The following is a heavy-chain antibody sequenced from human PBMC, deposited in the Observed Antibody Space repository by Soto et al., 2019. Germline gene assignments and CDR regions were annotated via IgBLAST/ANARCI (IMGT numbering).Heavy chain of an antibody. Sequence: ASVKVSCKASGYAFTTYDISWARQAPGQGLEWMGWISTYNGNTNYAQNLQGRVTMTTDTSTSTAYMELRSLRSDDTAVYYCARTPNYWGQGTLVTVSS. CDR3: ARTPNY. V-gene: IGHV1-18*01. J-gene: IGHJ4*02. CDR1: GYAFTTYD. CDR2: ISTYNGNT.